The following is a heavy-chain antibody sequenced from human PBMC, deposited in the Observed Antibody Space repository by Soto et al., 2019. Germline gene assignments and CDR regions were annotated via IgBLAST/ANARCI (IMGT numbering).Heavy chain of an antibody. D-gene: IGHD3-10*01. J-gene: IGHJ1*01. V-gene: IGHV4-39*01. CDR3: ASITMVRGVTH. CDR2: IYYSGST. Sequence: SETLSPTCTDSGGSISSSIYYWGWILQPPGKGLEWIGSIYYSGSTYYNPSLKSRVTISVDTSKNQFSLKLSSVTAADTAVYYCASITMVRGVTHWGQG. CDR1: GGSISSSIYY.